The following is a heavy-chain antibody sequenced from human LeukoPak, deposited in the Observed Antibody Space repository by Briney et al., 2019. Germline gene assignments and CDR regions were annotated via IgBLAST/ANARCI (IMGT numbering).Heavy chain of an antibody. V-gene: IGHV3-23*01. CDR3: VKEDGDLTFRYVDS. J-gene: IGHJ4*02. Sequence: PPGGSLRLSCAASGFTFSRYLMSWVRQAPGKGLEWVSGINGGAETTYYIASVRGRFTISRDNSKNTLILQMNSLRAEDTAVYYCVKEDGDLTFRYVDSWGQGALVTVSS. CDR1: GFTFSRYL. D-gene: IGHD3-16*02. CDR2: INGGAETT.